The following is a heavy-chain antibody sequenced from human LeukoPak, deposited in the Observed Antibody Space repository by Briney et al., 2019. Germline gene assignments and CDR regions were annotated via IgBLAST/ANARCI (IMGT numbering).Heavy chain of an antibody. J-gene: IGHJ6*02. CDR3: ARENYYDSSGYSEDMDV. CDR2: MYVTGTT. V-gene: IGHV4-4*07. CDR1: GGSISDSY. D-gene: IGHD3-22*01. Sequence: SETLSLTCTVSGGSISDSYLSWIRQPAGKGLEWIGRMYVTGTTNYNPSLRSRVTMSMDTSKNQFSLRLSSVTAADTAVYYCARENYYDSSGYSEDMDVWGQGTTVIVSS.